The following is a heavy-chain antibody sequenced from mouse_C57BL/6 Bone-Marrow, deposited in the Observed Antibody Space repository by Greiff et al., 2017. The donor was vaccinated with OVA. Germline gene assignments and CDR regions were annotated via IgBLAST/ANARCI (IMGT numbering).Heavy chain of an antibody. CDR3: ARGTYYYGSSYRMDY. Sequence: VQLQESGAELARPGASVKLSCKASGYTFTSYGISWVKQRTGQGLEWIGELYPRSGNTYYNAKFKGKATLTADKSSSTAYMELRSLTSEDSAVYFCARGTYYYGSSYRMDYWGQGTSVTVSS. J-gene: IGHJ4*01. V-gene: IGHV1-81*01. D-gene: IGHD1-1*01. CDR2: LYPRSGNT. CDR1: GYTFTSYG.